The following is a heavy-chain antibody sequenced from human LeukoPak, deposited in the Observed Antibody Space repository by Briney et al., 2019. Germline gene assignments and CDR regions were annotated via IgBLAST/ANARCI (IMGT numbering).Heavy chain of an antibody. CDR2: INPSGGST. J-gene: IGHJ4*02. V-gene: IGHV1-46*01. CDR1: GYTFTSYY. CDR3: ARGQRMAAAGSDY. D-gene: IGHD6-13*01. Sequence: ASVKVSCKASGYTFTSYYMHWVRQAPGQGLEWMGIINPSGGSTSYAQKFQGRVTMTRNTSISTAYMELSSLRSEDTAVYCCARGQRMAAAGSDYWGQGTLVTVSS.